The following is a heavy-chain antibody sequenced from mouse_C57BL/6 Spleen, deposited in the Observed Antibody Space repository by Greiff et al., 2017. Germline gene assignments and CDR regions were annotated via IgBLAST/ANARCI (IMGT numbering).Heavy chain of an antibody. D-gene: IGHD2-3*01. CDR3: ARGGDGRIDY. Sequence: EVQLVESGGGLVQPGGSLKLSCAASGFTFSDYYMYWVRQTPEKRLEWVAYISNGGGSTYYPDTVKGRFTISRDNAKNTLYLQMSRLKSEDTAMYYCARGGDGRIDYWGQGTTLTVSS. CDR2: ISNGGGST. CDR1: GFTFSDYY. J-gene: IGHJ2*01. V-gene: IGHV5-12*01.